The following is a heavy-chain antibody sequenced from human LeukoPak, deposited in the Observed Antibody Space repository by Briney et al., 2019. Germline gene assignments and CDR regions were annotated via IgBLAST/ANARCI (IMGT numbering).Heavy chain of an antibody. D-gene: IGHD5-12*01. Sequence: AASVKVSCKTSGYTFTSFAISWVRQAPGQGLEWMGWISTYNGNTRYAQKVQGRITMTTDTSTSTAYMELRSLGSDDTAVYYCAREVPTIGDFDYWGQGILVTVSS. J-gene: IGHJ4*02. CDR3: AREVPTIGDFDY. CDR2: ISTYNGNT. V-gene: IGHV1-18*01. CDR1: GYTFTSFA.